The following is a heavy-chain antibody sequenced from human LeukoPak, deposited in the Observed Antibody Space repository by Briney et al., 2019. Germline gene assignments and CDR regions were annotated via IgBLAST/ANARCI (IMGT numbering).Heavy chain of an antibody. CDR3: ARDPITSDYYDSSGYYPSDY. J-gene: IGHJ4*02. D-gene: IGHD3-22*01. V-gene: IGHV3-30-3*01. CDR1: GFTFSSYA. CDR2: ISYDGSNK. Sequence: GGSLRLSCAASGFTFSSYAMHWVRQAPGKGLEWVAVISYDGSNKYYADSVKGRFTISRDNSKNTLYLQMNSLRAEDTAVYYCARDPITSDYYDSSGYYPSDYWGQGTLVTVSS.